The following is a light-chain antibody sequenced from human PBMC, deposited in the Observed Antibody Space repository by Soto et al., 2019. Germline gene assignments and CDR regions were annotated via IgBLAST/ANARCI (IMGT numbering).Light chain of an antibody. V-gene: IGLV2-23*02. CDR2: EVK. Sequence: QSVLTQPASVSGSLGQSITISCTGTSRDVGSYDLVSWYQQHPGKVPKFLIYEVKKRPSGVSDRFSGSKSGNTATLTISGLLADDEADYYCCSYGGSTTFYVFGSGTKVTVL. CDR3: CSYGGSTTFYV. CDR1: SRDVGSYDL. J-gene: IGLJ1*01.